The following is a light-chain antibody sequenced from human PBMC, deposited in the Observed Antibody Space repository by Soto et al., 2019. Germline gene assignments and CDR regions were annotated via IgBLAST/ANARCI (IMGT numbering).Light chain of an antibody. J-gene: IGLJ2*01. V-gene: IGLV4-69*01. CDR1: SGHSSYA. CDR3: QTWGTGNV. CDR2: LNSDGSH. Sequence: QPVLTQSPSASASLGASVKLTCTLSSGHSSYAIAWHQQQPEKGPRYLLKLNSDGSHSKGDGIPDRFSGSSSGAERYLPISSLQSEDEADYYCQTWGTGNVFGGGTKLTVL.